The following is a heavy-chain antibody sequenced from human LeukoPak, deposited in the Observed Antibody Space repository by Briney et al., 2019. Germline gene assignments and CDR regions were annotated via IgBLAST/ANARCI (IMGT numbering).Heavy chain of an antibody. V-gene: IGHV3-23*01. Sequence: GGSLRLSCAASGFTFSSYGMSWVRQAPGKGLEWVSGIGDSGGRTSYADSVKGRFTISRDNSKNTLYLQVNSLRAEDTAVYYCAKRTGGWNGPPDYWGQGPLVTVSS. D-gene: IGHD1-1*01. CDR3: AKRTGGWNGPPDY. CDR2: IGDSGGRT. J-gene: IGHJ4*02. CDR1: GFTFSSYG.